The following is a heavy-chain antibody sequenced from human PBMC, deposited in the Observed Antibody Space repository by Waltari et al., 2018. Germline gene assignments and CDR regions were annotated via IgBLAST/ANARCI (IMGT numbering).Heavy chain of an antibody. CDR1: GGTFSSYA. CDR2: IIPIFGTA. Sequence: QVQLVQSGAEVKKPGSSVKVSCKASGGTFSSYAISWVRQAPGQGLGGMGRIIPIFGTANYAQKFQGRVTITADKSTSTAYMELSSLRSEDTAVYYCARVLNDYIWGSYRDYYYGMDVWGQGTTVTISS. V-gene: IGHV1-69*08. J-gene: IGHJ6*02. CDR3: ARVLNDYIWGSYRDYYYGMDV. D-gene: IGHD3-16*02.